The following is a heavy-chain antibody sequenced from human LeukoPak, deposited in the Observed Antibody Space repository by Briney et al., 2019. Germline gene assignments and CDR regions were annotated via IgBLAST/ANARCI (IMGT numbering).Heavy chain of an antibody. CDR3: ARFSSSHFDS. D-gene: IGHD6-6*01. Sequence: SETLSLTCTVSGGSISSTSYHWGWIRQPPGKGLEWIGNIYYSGSTFYNPSLKRRVTISVDTSKNQFSLKLSSVTAADTAVYYCARFSSSHFDSWGQGTLVTVSS. J-gene: IGHJ4*02. V-gene: IGHV4-39*01. CDR2: IYYSGST. CDR1: GGSISSTSYH.